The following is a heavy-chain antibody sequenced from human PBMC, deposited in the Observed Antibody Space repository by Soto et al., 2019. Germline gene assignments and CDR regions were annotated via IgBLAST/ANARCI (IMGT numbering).Heavy chain of an antibody. J-gene: IGHJ6*02. V-gene: IGHV4-59*12. Sequence: SETLSLTCTVSGGSISSYYWSWIRQPPGKGLEWIGYIYYSGSTYYNPSLKSRVTISVDTSKNQFSLKLSSVTAADTAVYYCARESPLSGYCSGGSCYSVDVWGQGTTVTVSS. CDR2: IYYSGST. CDR3: ARESPLSGYCSGGSCYSVDV. CDR1: GGSISSYY. D-gene: IGHD2-15*01.